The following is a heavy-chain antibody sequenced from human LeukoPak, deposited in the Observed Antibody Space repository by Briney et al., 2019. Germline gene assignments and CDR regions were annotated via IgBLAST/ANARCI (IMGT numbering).Heavy chain of an antibody. V-gene: IGHV3-7*01. Sequence: GGSLRLSCAASGFTFSSYGMHWVRQAPGKWLEWVANIKQDGSEKYYVDSVKGRFTISRDNAKNSLYLQMNSLRAEDTAVYYCARAKAGSSWYGSWKNYYYMDVWGKGTTVTVSS. J-gene: IGHJ6*03. D-gene: IGHD6-13*01. CDR3: ARAKAGSSWYGSWKNYYYMDV. CDR2: IKQDGSEK. CDR1: GFTFSSYG.